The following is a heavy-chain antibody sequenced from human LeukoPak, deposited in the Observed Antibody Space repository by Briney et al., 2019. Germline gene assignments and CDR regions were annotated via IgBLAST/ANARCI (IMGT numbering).Heavy chain of an antibody. CDR1: GGSISSYY. V-gene: IGHV4-59*01. D-gene: IGHD3-10*02. CDR3: ARDYRVTTMFLPYWYVDL. CDR2: ISYTGSP. Sequence: SETLSLTCTISGGSISSYYWSWIRQPPGKGLEWIGYISYTGSPNYNPSLKSRLTISVDTSKNQFSLKLSSVTAADTAMYYCARDYRVTTMFLPYWYVDLWGRGTLVTVSS. J-gene: IGHJ2*01.